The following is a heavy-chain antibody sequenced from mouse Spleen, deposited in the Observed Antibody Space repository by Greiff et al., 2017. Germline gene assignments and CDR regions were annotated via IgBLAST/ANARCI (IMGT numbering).Heavy chain of an antibody. D-gene: IGHD1-1*01. CDR3: ARQPFYYGSSYNWYFDV. V-gene: IGHV5-9-3*01. Sequence: EVQLVESGGGLVKPGGSLKLSCAASGFTFSSYAMSWVRQTPEKRLEWVATISSGGSYTYYPDSVKGRFTISRDNAKNTLYLQMSSLRSEDTAMYYCARQPFYYGSSYNWYFDVWGAGTTVTVSS. CDR2: ISSGGSYT. CDR1: GFTFSSYA. J-gene: IGHJ1*01.